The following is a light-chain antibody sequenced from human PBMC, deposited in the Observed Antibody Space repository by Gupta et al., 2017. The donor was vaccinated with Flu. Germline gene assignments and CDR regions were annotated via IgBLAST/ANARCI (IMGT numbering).Light chain of an antibody. J-gene: IGKJ4*01. CDR1: QNIDTF. CDR3: QQTYTSPFT. V-gene: IGKV1-39*01. CDR2: IAS. Sequence: DIQMTQSPSSLSASVGDRVTITCRASQNIDTFLNWYQQKPGQAPKLLIYIASSVQSGVPSRFSGSGSGTEFSLTISSLQPEDFAAYYCQQTYTSPFTFGGGTKVEIK.